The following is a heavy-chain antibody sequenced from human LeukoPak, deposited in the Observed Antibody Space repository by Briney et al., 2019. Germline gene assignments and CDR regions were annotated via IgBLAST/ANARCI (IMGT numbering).Heavy chain of an antibody. Sequence: PSETLSLTCAVSGYSISSGYYWGWIRQPPGQGLEWIGSIYHSGSTYYNPSLKSRVTISVDTSKNQFSLKLSSVTAADTAVYYCARDALVRGLYYFDYWGQGTQVTVSS. J-gene: IGHJ4*02. CDR2: IYHSGST. V-gene: IGHV4-38-2*02. CDR3: ARDALVRGLYYFDY. CDR1: GYSISSGYY. D-gene: IGHD3-10*01.